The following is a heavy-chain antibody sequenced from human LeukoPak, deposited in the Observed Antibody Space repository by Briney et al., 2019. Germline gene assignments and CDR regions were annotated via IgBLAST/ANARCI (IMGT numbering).Heavy chain of an antibody. CDR2: MNPNSGNT. CDR1: GYSENFYG. V-gene: IGHV1-8*01. D-gene: IGHD5-18*01. CDR3: ARVDSYGYYYYYMDV. Sequence: GASVKVSCKTSGYSENFYGITWVRQVAGQGLEWMGWMNPNSGNTGYAQKFQGRVTITRNTSISTAYMELSSLRSEDTAVYYCARVDSYGYYYYYMDVWGKGTTVTVSS. J-gene: IGHJ6*03.